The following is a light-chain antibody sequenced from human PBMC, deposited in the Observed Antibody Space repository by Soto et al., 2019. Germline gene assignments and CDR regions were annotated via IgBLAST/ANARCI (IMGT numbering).Light chain of an antibody. CDR3: QQFYDLPST. CDR1: QSISRY. CDR2: AAS. Sequence: DIQMTQSPASLSASLGDRVTITCRASQSISRYLNWYQQKPGKAPKLLIYAASSLQSGVPSRFSGSGSGTDFTFTISSLQPDDSGTYYCQQFYDLPSTFGQGTRLEIK. J-gene: IGKJ5*01. V-gene: IGKV1-39*01.